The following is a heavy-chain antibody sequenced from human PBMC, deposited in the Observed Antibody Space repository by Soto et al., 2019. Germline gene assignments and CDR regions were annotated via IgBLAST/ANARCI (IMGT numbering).Heavy chain of an antibody. CDR2: MNPNSGNT. D-gene: IGHD2-8*02. J-gene: IGHJ4*02. CDR3: ARMGAYGGSSAGFDY. CDR1: VYTFTMYD. Sequence: XSVKTSIKASVYTFTMYDINWVRQATGQGLEWMGWMNPNSGNTGYAQKFQGRVTMTRNTSISTAYMELSSLRSEYTAVYYCARMGAYGGSSAGFDYRGQVPLGTFSS. V-gene: IGHV1-8*01.